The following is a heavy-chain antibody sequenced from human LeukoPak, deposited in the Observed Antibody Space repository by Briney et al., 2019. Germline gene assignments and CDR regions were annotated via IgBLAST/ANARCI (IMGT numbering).Heavy chain of an antibody. V-gene: IGHV3-53*01. CDR2: IYSDNK. J-gene: IGHJ4*02. CDR3: ARRAGAYSQPYDY. Sequence: GGSLRLSCAASGFTFSSYWMSWVRQAPGKGLEWVSFIYSDNKHYSDSVKGRFTISRDNSKNTLYLQMNSLRAEDTAVYYCARRAGAYSQPYDYWGQGTLVTVSS. D-gene: IGHD4/OR15-4a*01. CDR1: GFTFSSYW.